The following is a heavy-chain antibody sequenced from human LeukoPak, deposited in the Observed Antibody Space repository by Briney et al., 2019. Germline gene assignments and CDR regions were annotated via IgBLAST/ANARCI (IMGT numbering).Heavy chain of an antibody. D-gene: IGHD5-18*01. V-gene: IGHV6-1*01. CDR2: TYYRSKWYN. Sequence: SQTLSLTCAISGDSVSSNSAAWNWIRQSPSRGLEWLGRTYYRSKWYNDYAVSVKSRITINPDTSKNQFSLRLNSVTPEDTAVYYCARGQDLLLYSYGYWSWFDPWGQGTLVTVSS. J-gene: IGHJ5*02. CDR1: GDSVSSNSAA. CDR3: ARGQDLLLYSYGYWSWFDP.